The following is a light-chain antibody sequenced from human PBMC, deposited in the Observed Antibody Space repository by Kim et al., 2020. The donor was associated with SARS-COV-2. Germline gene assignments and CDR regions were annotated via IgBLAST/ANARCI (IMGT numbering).Light chain of an antibody. V-gene: IGLV6-57*02. CDR1: SGDIASNY. J-gene: IGLJ2*01. Sequence: KTVNISCTGSSGDIASNYVQWYQQRPGSAPTTVIYEDDQRPSGVPDRFSGSIDSSSNSASLTISQLKTEDEADYYCHSYDSRNQGVFGGGTKLTVL. CDR2: EDD. CDR3: HSYDSRNQGV.